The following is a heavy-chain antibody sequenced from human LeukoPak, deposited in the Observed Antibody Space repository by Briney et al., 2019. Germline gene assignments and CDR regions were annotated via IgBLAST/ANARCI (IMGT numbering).Heavy chain of an antibody. CDR1: GFTFSSYE. D-gene: IGHD3-10*02. Sequence: PGGSLRLSCAASGFTFSSYEMNWVRQAPGKGLEWVSYISSSGSTIYYADSVKGLFTISRDNAKNSLYLQMNSLRAEDTAVYYCAELGITVIGGVWGKGTTVTISS. CDR2: ISSSGSTI. V-gene: IGHV3-48*03. J-gene: IGHJ6*04. CDR3: AELGITVIGGV.